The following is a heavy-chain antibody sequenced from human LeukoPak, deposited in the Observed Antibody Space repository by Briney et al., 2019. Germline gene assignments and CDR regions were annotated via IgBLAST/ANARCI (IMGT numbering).Heavy chain of an antibody. J-gene: IGHJ4*02. CDR1: GGTFSIYA. CDR3: ARGLTIFGVVS. CDR2: IIPILGIA. V-gene: IGHV1-69*04. D-gene: IGHD3-3*01. Sequence: GASVKVSFRASGGTFSIYAISWVRQARGQGLEWMGRIIPILGIANYAQKFQGRVTITADKSTSTAYMELSSLRSEDTAVYYCARGLTIFGVVSWGQGTLVTVSS.